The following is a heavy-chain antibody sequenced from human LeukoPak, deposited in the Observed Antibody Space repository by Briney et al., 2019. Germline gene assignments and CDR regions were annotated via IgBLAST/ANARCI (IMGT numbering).Heavy chain of an antibody. CDR3: ARVNYGSATKEDY. J-gene: IGHJ4*02. D-gene: IGHD3-10*01. CDR1: GASISSGGYY. V-gene: IGHV4-31*11. CDR2: IYYSGSA. Sequence: PSQTLSLTCAVSGASISSGGYYWSWIRQHPGKGLEWIGYIYYSGSAYYNPSLKSRVTISVDTSENQFSLKLSSVTAADTAVYYCARVNYGSATKEDYWGQGTLVTVSS.